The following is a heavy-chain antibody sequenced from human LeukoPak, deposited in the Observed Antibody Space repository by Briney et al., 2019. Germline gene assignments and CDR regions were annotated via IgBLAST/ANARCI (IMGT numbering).Heavy chain of an antibody. V-gene: IGHV3-21*01. Sequence: GGPLRLSCAAAGFTFSSYSMTWVRQAPGKGLEWVSPISAGGRNSYYPDSLRGRITITRDNAKNSLFLQMDSLRVEDTAVYYCAREGMGLQHWGMMAYWGQGALVTVSS. CDR2: ISAGGRNS. CDR3: AREGMGLQHWGMMAY. D-gene: IGHD5-24*01. CDR1: GFTFSSYS. J-gene: IGHJ4*02.